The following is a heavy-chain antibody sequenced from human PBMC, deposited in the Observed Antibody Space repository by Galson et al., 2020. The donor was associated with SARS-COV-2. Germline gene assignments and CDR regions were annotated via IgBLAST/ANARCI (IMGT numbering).Heavy chain of an antibody. J-gene: IGHJ5*02. D-gene: IGHD6-6*01. CDR1: GFTFSSYG. V-gene: IGHV3-30*18. CDR2: ISYDGSNK. CDR3: AKGSPNWFDP. Sequence: GESLKISCAASGFTFSSYGMHWVRQAPGKGLEWVAVISYDGSNKYYADSVKGRFTISRDNSKNTLYLQMNSLRAEDTAVYYCAKGSPNWFDPWGQGTLVTVSS.